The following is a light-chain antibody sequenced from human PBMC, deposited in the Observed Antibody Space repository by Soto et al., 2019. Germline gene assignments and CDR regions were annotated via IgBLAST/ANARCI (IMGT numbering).Light chain of an antibody. CDR3: QQRSNWPLMYT. J-gene: IGKJ2*01. CDR2: DAS. CDR1: QSVSSY. Sequence: EIVLTQSPAILSLSPGERATLSCRASQSVSSYLAWYQQKPGQAPRLLIYDASNRATGIPARFSGSGSGTDFTLTISSLEPEDFAVYYCQQRSNWPLMYTFGQGTKLEIK. V-gene: IGKV3-11*01.